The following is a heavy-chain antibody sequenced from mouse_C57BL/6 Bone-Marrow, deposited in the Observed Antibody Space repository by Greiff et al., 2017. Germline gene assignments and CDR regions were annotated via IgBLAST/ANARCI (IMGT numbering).Heavy chain of an antibody. V-gene: IGHV1-54*01. CDR1: GYAFTNYL. J-gene: IGHJ2*01. D-gene: IGHD4-1*02. Sequence: VQLQQSGAELVRPGTSVKVSCKASGYAFTNYLLEWVKQRPGQGLEWIGVINPGSGGTTYNEKFKGKATLTADKSSSTAYMQLSSLTSEDSAVYFCARPNLGTQLGRDYWGQGTTLTVSS. CDR3: ARPNLGTQLGRDY. CDR2: INPGSGGT.